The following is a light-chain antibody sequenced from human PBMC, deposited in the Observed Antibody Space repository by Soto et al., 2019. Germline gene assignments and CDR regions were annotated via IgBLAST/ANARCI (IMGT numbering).Light chain of an antibody. J-gene: IGKJ1*01. V-gene: IGKV1-5*01. Sequence: DIQMTQSPSTLSASVGDRVTITCRASQSISSWLAWYQQKPGKAPKLLIYDASSLESGVPSRFSGSGSGTEFTLTISSLQPDDFATYYCQQYNSYSEWTFCQGTKGEIK. CDR2: DAS. CDR1: QSISSW. CDR3: QQYNSYSEWT.